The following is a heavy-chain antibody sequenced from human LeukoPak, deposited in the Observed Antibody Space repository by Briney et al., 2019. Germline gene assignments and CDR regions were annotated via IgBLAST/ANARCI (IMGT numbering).Heavy chain of an antibody. V-gene: IGHV1-46*03. J-gene: IGHJ5*02. Sequence: ASVKVSRKASRYTFTSYYMHWVRQAPGQGLEWMGIINPSGRTDYAQKFQGRVTLTRDTSTSTVYMELRSLRSEDTAVYYCARDGAYYDFWSGYPSPTNWSDPWGQGTLVTVSS. CDR3: ARDGAYYDFWSGYPSPTNWSDP. CDR1: RYTFTSYY. D-gene: IGHD3-3*01. CDR2: INPSGRT.